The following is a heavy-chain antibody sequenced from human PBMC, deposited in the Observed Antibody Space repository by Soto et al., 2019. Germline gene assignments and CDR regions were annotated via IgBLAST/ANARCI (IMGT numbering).Heavy chain of an antibody. V-gene: IGHV3-21*01. D-gene: IGHD1-26*01. J-gene: IGHJ4*02. CDR1: GFTFSSYS. CDR3: ARDFQSGSDY. Sequence: GESLKISCAASGFTFSSYSMNWVRQAPGKGLEWVSSISSSSSYIYYADSVKGRFTISRNNAKNSLYLQMNSLRAEDTAVYYCARDFQSGSDYWGQGTLVTVSS. CDR2: ISSSSSYI.